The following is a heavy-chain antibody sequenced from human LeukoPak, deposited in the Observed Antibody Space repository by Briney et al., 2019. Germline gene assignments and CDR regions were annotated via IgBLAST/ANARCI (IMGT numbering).Heavy chain of an antibody. Sequence: GSSVKVSCKASGGTFSSYAISWVRQAPGQGLEWMGWISAYNGNTNYAQKLQGRVTMTTDTSTSTAYMELRSLRSDDTAVYYCARDRWVDFWSGVHAEYFQHWGQGTLVTVSS. D-gene: IGHD3-3*01. CDR2: ISAYNGNT. CDR3: ARDRWVDFWSGVHAEYFQH. V-gene: IGHV1-18*01. J-gene: IGHJ1*01. CDR1: GGTFSSYA.